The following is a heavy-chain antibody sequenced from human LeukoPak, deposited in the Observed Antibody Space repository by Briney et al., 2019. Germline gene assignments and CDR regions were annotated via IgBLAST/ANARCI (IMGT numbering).Heavy chain of an antibody. Sequence: GGSLRLSCAASGFTFSNAWMSWVRQAPGKGLEWVAVISYDGSNKYYADSVKGRFTISRDNSKNTLYLQMNSLRAEDTAVYYCARGGFYVDYWGQGTLVTVSS. CDR1: GFTFSNAW. D-gene: IGHD3-16*01. CDR3: ARGGFYVDY. J-gene: IGHJ4*02. CDR2: ISYDGSNK. V-gene: IGHV3-30-3*01.